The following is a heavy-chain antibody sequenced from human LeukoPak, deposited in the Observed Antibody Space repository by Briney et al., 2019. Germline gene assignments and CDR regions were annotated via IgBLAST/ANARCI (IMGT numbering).Heavy chain of an antibody. CDR2: IGTDGAYT. D-gene: IGHD1-1*01. V-gene: IGHV3-74*01. Sequence: WGSLRLSCAASGFTFSNYWMHWVRQTPEKGLAWVSRIGTDGAYTSSADSVKGRFTMSRDNAKNTLYLQMNSLRVEDTAVYYCVRDGQELAFDKWGQGTLVTVSS. J-gene: IGHJ4*02. CDR1: GFTFSNYW. CDR3: VRDGQELAFDK.